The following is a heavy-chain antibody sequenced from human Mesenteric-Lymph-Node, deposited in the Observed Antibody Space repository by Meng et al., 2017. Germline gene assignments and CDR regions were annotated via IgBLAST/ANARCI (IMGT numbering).Heavy chain of an antibody. J-gene: IGHJ5*02. V-gene: IGHV4-31*03. CDR3: ARSIAAAKYNWFDP. D-gene: IGHD6-13*01. Sequence: SEILSLTCTVSGGPISSGGYYWSWIRQHPGKGLEWIGYIYYSGSTYYNPSLKSRVTISVDTSKNQFSLKLSSVTAADTAVYYCARSIAAAKYNWFDPWGQGTLVTVSS. CDR1: GGPISSGGYY. CDR2: IYYSGST.